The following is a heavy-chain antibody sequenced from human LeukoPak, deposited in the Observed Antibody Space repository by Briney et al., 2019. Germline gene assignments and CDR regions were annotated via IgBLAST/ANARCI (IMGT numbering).Heavy chain of an antibody. V-gene: IGHV3-7*01. CDR3: ARRQWTAFDF. D-gene: IGHD6-19*01. J-gene: IGHJ3*01. Sequence: GGYLRFYCAASGFTFNTFWISWVRHAQGKGLQWVANIKPDGNESSYVDYVKGRFTISRDNARSSLYLQMNSLRVEDTAIYYCARRQWTAFDFWGQGTMVTVSS. CDR1: GFTFNTFW. CDR2: IKPDGNES.